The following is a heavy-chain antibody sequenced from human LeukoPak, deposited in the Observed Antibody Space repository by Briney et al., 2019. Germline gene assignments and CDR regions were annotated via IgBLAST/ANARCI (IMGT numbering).Heavy chain of an antibody. Sequence: SETLSLTCNVSGASMSNYYWVWIRQPPGKGLEWIGSIYHSGTTYSGSTYYNPSLKSRVTISLDTSKNQFSLKVGSMTAADTAVYYCARADDYGDYAGGGFDYWGQGTLVTVSS. V-gene: IGHV4-39*07. CDR2: IYHSGTTYSGST. CDR3: ARADDYGDYAGGGFDY. J-gene: IGHJ4*02. CDR1: GASMSNYY. D-gene: IGHD4-17*01.